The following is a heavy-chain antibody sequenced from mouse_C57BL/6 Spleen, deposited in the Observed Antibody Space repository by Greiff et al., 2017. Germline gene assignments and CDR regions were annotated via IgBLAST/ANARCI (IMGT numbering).Heavy chain of an antibody. D-gene: IGHD2-5*01. CDR3: AKSSLNYSNHYYAMDY. J-gene: IGHJ4*01. CDR1: GYTFTNYW. CDR2: INPSSGYT. Sequence: VQGVESGAELVRPGTSVKLSCTASGYTFTNYWIGWAQQRPGHGLEWIGYINPSSGYTKYNQKFKDKATLPADKSSSTAYMQLSSLTSEDSAVYYCAKSSLNYSNHYYAMDYWGQGTSVTVSS. V-gene: IGHV1-7*01.